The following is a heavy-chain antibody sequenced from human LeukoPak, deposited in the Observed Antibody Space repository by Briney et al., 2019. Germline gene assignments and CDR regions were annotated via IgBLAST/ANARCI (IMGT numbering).Heavy chain of an antibody. CDR2: INPSDGAT. CDR1: GYTFTMCY. J-gene: IGHJ6*03. Sequence: ASVKVSCKASGYTFTMCYIHWVRQAPGQGLEWMGMINPSDGATTYAQRFQGRVTMTRDMSTTTVYMDLRSLRSEDTAVYFCGRARSGGRGASVGGLFASYYTYYYMDVWGRGTTVTVSS. CDR3: GRARSGGRGASVGGLFASYYTYYYMDV. V-gene: IGHV1-46*01. D-gene: IGHD3-16*01.